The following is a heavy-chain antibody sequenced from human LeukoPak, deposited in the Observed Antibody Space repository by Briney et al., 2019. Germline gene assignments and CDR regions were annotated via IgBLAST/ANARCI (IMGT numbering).Heavy chain of an antibody. J-gene: IGHJ4*02. V-gene: IGHV4-4*07. D-gene: IGHD3-10*01. CDR2: IYTSGDT. CDR1: GGSISSYY. Sequence: SETLSLTCTVSGGSISSYYWSWIRQPAGKGLEWIGRIYTSGDTNYNPSLKSRVTISVDTSKNQFSLKLNSVTAADTAVYYCGRSIIRGVITGVFDYWGQGTLVTVSS. CDR3: GRSIIRGVITGVFDY.